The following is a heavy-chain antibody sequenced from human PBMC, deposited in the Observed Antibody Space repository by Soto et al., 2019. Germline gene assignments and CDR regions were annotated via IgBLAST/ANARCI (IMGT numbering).Heavy chain of an antibody. CDR2: IKSKTDGGTT. Sequence: GGSLRLSCAASGFTFSNAWMSWVRQAPGKGLEWVGRIKSKTDGGTTDYAAPVKGRFTISRDDSKSIAYLQMNSLKTEDTAVYYCTRDLGYCSGGSCYWPYYFDYWGQGTLVTVSS. J-gene: IGHJ4*02. V-gene: IGHV3-15*01. CDR1: GFTFSNAW. CDR3: TRDLGYCSGGSCYWPYYFDY. D-gene: IGHD2-15*01.